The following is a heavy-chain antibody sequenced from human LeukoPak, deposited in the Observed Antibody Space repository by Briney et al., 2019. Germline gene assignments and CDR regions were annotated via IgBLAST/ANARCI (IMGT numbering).Heavy chain of an antibody. V-gene: IGHV3-21*01. Sequence: PGGSLRLSCAASGFTFSSYSMNWVRQAPGKGLEWVSSISSRSSYIYYADSVKGRFTISRDNAKNSLYLQMNSLRAEDTAVYYCARERGVYYDSTEIDYWGQGTLVTVSS. CDR1: GFTFSSYS. D-gene: IGHD3-22*01. CDR3: ARERGVYYDSTEIDY. CDR2: ISSRSSYI. J-gene: IGHJ4*02.